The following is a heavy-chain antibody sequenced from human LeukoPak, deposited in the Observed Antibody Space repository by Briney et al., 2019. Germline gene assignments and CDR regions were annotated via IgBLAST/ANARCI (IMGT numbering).Heavy chain of an antibody. CDR1: GYSFTSYW. CDR3: ARHGRQLVHPWTPLGY. V-gene: IGHV5-51*01. CDR2: IYPGDSDT. D-gene: IGHD6-13*01. J-gene: IGHJ4*02. Sequence: GESLKISCKGSGYSFTSYWIGWVRQMPGKGLEWMGIIYPGDSDTRYSPSFQGQVTISADKSISTAYLQWSSLKASDTAMYYCARHGRQLVHPWTPLGYWGQGTLVTVSS.